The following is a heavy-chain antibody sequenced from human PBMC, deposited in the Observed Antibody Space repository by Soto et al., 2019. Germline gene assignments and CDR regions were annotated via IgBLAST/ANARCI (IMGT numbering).Heavy chain of an antibody. D-gene: IGHD3-16*02. CDR3: ARDVGYDYVWGSYRNYGMDV. J-gene: IGHJ6*02. V-gene: IGHV3-33*01. CDR1: GFTFSSYG. CDR2: IWYDGSNK. Sequence: GGSLRLSCAASGFTFSSYGMHWVRQAPGKGLEWVAVIWYDGSNKYYADSVKGRFTISRDNSKNTLYLQMNSLRAEDTAVYYCARDVGYDYVWGSYRNYGMDVWGQGTTVTVSS.